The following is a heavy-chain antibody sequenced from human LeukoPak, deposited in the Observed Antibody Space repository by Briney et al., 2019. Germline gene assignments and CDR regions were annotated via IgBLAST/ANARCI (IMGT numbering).Heavy chain of an antibody. J-gene: IGHJ4*02. CDR1: GFTSSTAW. CDR3: ARGPPYGSRSDFFDY. D-gene: IGHD3-10*01. CDR2: VRKDASEM. Sequence: PGGSLRLSCAVSGFTSSTAWLTWVRQAPGKGLEWVASVRKDASEMYYVDSVKGRFTIFRDNAKNSLYLQMSSLRVEDTAVYYCARGPPYGSRSDFFDYWGQGTLVTVSA. V-gene: IGHV3-7*01.